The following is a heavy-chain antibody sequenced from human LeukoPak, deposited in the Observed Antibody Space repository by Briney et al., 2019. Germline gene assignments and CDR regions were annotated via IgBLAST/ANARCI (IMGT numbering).Heavy chain of an antibody. D-gene: IGHD4-11*01. CDR2: ISAYNGNT. Sequence: ASVTVSCKASGYTFTSYGISWVRQAPGQGLEWMGWISAYNGNTNYAQKLQGRVTMTTDTSTSTAYMELRSLRSDDTAVYYCARGGGHDYSVYYFDYWGQGTLVTVSS. CDR1: GYTFTSYG. J-gene: IGHJ4*02. V-gene: IGHV1-18*01. CDR3: ARGGGHDYSVYYFDY.